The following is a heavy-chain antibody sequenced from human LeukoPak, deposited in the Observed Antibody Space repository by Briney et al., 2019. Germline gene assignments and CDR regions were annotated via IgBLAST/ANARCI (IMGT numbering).Heavy chain of an antibody. CDR3: ARAPGDFYDAFDI. J-gene: IGHJ3*02. V-gene: IGHV3-20*04. Sequence: GGSLRLSCAASGFTFDDYGMSWVRQAPGKGLELVSGINWNGGSTGYADSVKGRFTISRDNAKNSLYLQMTSLRAEDTALYYCARAPGDFYDAFDIWGQGTMVTVSS. D-gene: IGHD2-21*02. CDR1: GFTFDDYG. CDR2: INWNGGST.